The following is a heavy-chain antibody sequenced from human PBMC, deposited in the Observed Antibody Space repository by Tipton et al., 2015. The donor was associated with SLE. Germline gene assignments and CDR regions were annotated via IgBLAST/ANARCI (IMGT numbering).Heavy chain of an antibody. CDR2: IYHSESA. CDR3: ARDLASNHPLYYYGMDV. CDR1: GYSISSGYY. Sequence: TLSLTCAVSGYSISSGYYWGWIRQPPGKGLEWIGSIYHSESAYYNPSLKSRVTMSVDTSKNQFSLKLSSVTAADTAVYYCARDLASNHPLYYYGMDVWGQGTTVTVSS. J-gene: IGHJ6*02. D-gene: IGHD4-11*01. V-gene: IGHV4-38-2*02.